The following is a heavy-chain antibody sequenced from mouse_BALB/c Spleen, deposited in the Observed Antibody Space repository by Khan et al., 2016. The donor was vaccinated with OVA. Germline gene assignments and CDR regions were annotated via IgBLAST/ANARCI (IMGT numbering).Heavy chain of an antibody. V-gene: IGHV1-20*02. D-gene: IGHD1-1*01. CDR2: INPHIGET. Sequence: VQLQQSGPELVKPGASVKISCKASGYSFTGYFMNWVMQSHGKSIEWIGRINPHIGETFYNPKLKGKATLTVDESSSTAHMELRILAAEDSAVYYCTRIYRSDFDYWSQGTTLTGSS. CDR3: TRIYRSDFDY. J-gene: IGHJ2*01. CDR1: GYSFTGYF.